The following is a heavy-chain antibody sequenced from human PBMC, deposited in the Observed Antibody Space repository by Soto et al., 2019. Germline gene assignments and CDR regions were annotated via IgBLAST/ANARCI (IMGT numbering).Heavy chain of an antibody. CDR1: GFTFNSYS. D-gene: IGHD3-22*01. J-gene: IGHJ4*02. Sequence: GSSLRLSGSASGFTFNSYSMNWVLQAAGKGLEWVSAISGSGGSTYHAESVKGRFTISRDNSKNTLYLQMNSLRAEDTAVYHWAKDTGYDYDSSISWRQGTLVTVSS. CDR3: AKDTGYDYDSSIS. V-gene: IGHV3-23*01. CDR2: ISGSGGST.